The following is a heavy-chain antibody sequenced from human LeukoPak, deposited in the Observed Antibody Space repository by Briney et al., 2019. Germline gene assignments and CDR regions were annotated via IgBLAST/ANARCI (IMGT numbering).Heavy chain of an antibody. D-gene: IGHD3-22*01. CDR1: GGSISSYY. CDR3: ARGYYDSSGYPYYFDY. Sequence: PSETLSLTCTVSGGSISSYYWSWIWQPPGKGLEWIGYIYYSGSTNYNPSLKSRVTISVDTSKYQFSLKLSSVTAADTAVYYCARGYYDSSGYPYYFDYWGQGTLVTVSS. V-gene: IGHV4-59*01. J-gene: IGHJ4*02. CDR2: IYYSGST.